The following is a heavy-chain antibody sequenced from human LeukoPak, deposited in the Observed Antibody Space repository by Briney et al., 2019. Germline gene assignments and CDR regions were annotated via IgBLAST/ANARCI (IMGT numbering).Heavy chain of an antibody. CDR1: GFTFSSYA. Sequence: GGSLRLSCAASGFTFSSYAMSWVRQAPGKGLEWVSSISSSSSYIYYADSVKGRFTISRDNAKNSLYLQMNSLRAEDTAVYYCARVVDYGDYGRRELTDDYWGQGTLVTVSS. D-gene: IGHD4-17*01. CDR3: ARVVDYGDYGRRELTDDY. CDR2: ISSSSSYI. V-gene: IGHV3-21*01. J-gene: IGHJ4*02.